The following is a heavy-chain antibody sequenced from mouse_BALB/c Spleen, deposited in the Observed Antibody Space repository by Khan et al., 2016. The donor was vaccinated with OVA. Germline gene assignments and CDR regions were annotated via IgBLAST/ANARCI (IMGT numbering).Heavy chain of an antibody. Sequence: EVKLQESGPGLVKPSQSLSLTCTVTGFSITSDYAWNWIRQFPGNKLEWLGYISYSGNTKYNPSLKSRISVIRDPSKNQFFLQSNPVTTEDTTTYYCARVYGGDFDYWGQGTTLTVSS. V-gene: IGHV3-2*02. D-gene: IGHD2-10*02. CDR3: ARVYGGDFDY. CDR1: GFSITSDYA. J-gene: IGHJ2*01. CDR2: ISYSGNT.